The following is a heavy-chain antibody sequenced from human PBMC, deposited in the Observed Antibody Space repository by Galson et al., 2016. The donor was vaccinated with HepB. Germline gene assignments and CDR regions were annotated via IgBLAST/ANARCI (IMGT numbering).Heavy chain of an antibody. J-gene: IGHJ6*02. CDR1: GGSISSSSTYY. D-gene: IGHD2-21*02. CDR3: ARNVVLVTAVLDYYYYGMDV. Sequence: TLSLTCTMSGGSISSSSTYYWAWIRQPPGKGLEWIGSVYSGGSTYYNPSLKSRVTISFDTSQNQFFLNVRSLTAADTAVYYCARNVVLVTAVLDYYYYGMDVWGPGTLVTVSS. CDR2: VYSGGST. V-gene: IGHV4-39*01.